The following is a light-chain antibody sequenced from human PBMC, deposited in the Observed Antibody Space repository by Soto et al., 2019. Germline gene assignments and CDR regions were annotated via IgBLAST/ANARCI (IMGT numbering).Light chain of an antibody. J-gene: IGKJ1*01. Sequence: EIVMTQSPATMSVSPGERATLSSRASQSVSSNLAWYQQKPGQAIRLLIYGAYSRATGITDRFSGSGSGTDFTLTISRLEPEDFAVYYCQQYGSSPRTFGQGTKVDIK. CDR1: QSVSSN. CDR2: GAY. V-gene: IGKV3-20*01. CDR3: QQYGSSPRT.